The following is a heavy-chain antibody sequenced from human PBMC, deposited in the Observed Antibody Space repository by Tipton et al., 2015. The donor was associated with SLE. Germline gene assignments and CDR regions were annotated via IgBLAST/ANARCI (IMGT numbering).Heavy chain of an antibody. D-gene: IGHD3-16*01. CDR2: IYYSGST. V-gene: IGHV4-59*01. Sequence: LRLSCTVSGGSISSYYWSWIRQPPGKGLEWIGYIYYSGSTNYNPSPKSRVTISVDTSKNQFSLKLSSVTAADTAVYYCARLGAAKDFQHWGQGTLATVSS. J-gene: IGHJ1*01. CDR1: GGSISSYY. CDR3: ARLGAAKDFQH.